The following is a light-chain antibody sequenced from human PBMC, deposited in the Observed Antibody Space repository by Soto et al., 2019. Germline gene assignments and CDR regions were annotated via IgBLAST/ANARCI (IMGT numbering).Light chain of an antibody. CDR2: GAS. Sequence: EIVLTQSPDTLSLSPGERATLSCRASQSVSSSYLAWYQQKPGQAPRLLIYGASSRATGIPERFSGSGSGTDFTLTISRLEPEDLAVYFCQQYDTSPPSTFGQGTRLEIK. J-gene: IGKJ5*01. CDR1: QSVSSSY. CDR3: QQYDTSPPST. V-gene: IGKV3-20*01.